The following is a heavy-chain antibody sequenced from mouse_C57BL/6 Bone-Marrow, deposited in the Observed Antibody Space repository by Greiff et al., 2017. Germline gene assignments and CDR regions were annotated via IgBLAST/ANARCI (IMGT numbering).Heavy chain of an antibody. CDR1: GYTFTDYY. CDR2: INPNNGGT. D-gene: IGHD2-5*01. Sequence: EVQLQQSGPELVKPGASVKISCKASGYTFTDYYMNWVKQSHGKSLEWIGDINPNNGGTSYNQKFKGKATLTVDKSSSTAYMELRSLTSEDSAVYYCASYSNFNYYAMDYWGQGTSVTGSS. CDR3: ASYSNFNYYAMDY. J-gene: IGHJ4*01. V-gene: IGHV1-26*01.